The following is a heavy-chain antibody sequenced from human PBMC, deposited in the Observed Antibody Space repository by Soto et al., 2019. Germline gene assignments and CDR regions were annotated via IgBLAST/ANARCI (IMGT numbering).Heavy chain of an antibody. D-gene: IGHD2-8*01. Sequence: GGSLRLSCTASGFTFGDYAMSWFRQAPGKGLEWVGFIRSKAYGGTTEYAASVKGRFTISRDDSKSIAYLQMNSLKTEDTAVYYCAKCGVVLMVYAINWFDPWGQGTLVTVSS. V-gene: IGHV3-49*03. CDR3: AKCGVVLMVYAINWFDP. CDR2: IRSKAYGGTT. CDR1: GFTFGDYA. J-gene: IGHJ5*02.